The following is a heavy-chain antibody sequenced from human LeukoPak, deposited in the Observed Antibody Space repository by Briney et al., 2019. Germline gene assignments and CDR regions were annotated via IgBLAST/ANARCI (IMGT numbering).Heavy chain of an antibody. J-gene: IGHJ6*03. CDR3: ARDFHGVNNNYYYYMDV. D-gene: IGHD1/OR15-1a*01. Sequence: SGGSLRLSCAASGFTFSSYAMSWVRQAPGKGLEWVSAISGSGGSTYYADSVKGRFTISRDNSKNTLYLQMNSLRAEDTAVYYCARDFHGVNNNYYYYMDVWGKGTTVTVSS. CDR2: ISGSGGST. V-gene: IGHV3-23*01. CDR1: GFTFSSYA.